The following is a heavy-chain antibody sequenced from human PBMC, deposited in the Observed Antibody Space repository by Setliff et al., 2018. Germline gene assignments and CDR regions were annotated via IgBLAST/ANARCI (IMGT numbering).Heavy chain of an antibody. CDR2: FDPEDEET. CDR1: GYRLLEVS. CDR3: ARSYGGLDYGVYYYYYGMDV. V-gene: IGHV1-24*01. J-gene: IGHJ6*02. D-gene: IGHD4-17*01. Sequence: ASVKVSCKVSGYRLLEVSMHWVRQAPGKGVEWMGGFDPEDEETVDAQKFQGRVTMTRNTSIRTAYMELSSLRSEDTAVYYCARSYGGLDYGVYYYYYGMDVWGQGTTVTVS.